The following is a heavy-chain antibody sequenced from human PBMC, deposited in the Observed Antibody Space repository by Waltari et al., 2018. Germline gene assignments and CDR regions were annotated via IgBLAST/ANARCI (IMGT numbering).Heavy chain of an antibody. CDR2: IYYSGST. V-gene: IGHV4-59*01. CDR3: ATLSIAAAGTHFDY. J-gene: IGHJ4*02. D-gene: IGHD6-13*01. CDR1: GGSISSYY. Sequence: QVQLQESGPGLVKPSETLSLTCTVSGGSISSYYWSWLRQPPGKGLEWIGYIYYSGSTNYNPSLKSRVTISVDTSKNQFSLKLSSVTAADTAVYYCATLSIAAAGTHFDYWGQGTLVTVSS.